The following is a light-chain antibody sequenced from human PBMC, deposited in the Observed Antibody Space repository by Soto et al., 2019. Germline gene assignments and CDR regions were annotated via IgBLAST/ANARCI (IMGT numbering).Light chain of an antibody. CDR1: SSDVGGYNY. Sequence: QSALTQPPSASGSPGQSVTISCTGTSSDVGGYNYVSWYQQHPGKAPKLMIYEVSKRPSGVPDRFSGSKSGNTASLTVSGLQAADAPDYSCSSYAGSNNLVFGGGTKVTVL. J-gene: IGLJ2*01. CDR2: EVS. CDR3: SSYAGSNNLV. V-gene: IGLV2-8*01.